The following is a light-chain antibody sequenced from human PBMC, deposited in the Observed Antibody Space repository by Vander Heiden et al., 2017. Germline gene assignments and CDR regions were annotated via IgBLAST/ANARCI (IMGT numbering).Light chain of an antibody. CDR3: QQYGSSPPYT. Sequence: EIVLTQSPATLSLSPGERAALSCGASQSGSNSYLAWYQHKPGLAPRLLIYDASRRATGIPDRFSGRGSGTDFTLTISRLEPEDFAVYYCQQYGSSPPYTFGQGTKLEIK. J-gene: IGKJ2*01. V-gene: IGKV3D-20*01. CDR2: DAS. CDR1: QSGSNSY.